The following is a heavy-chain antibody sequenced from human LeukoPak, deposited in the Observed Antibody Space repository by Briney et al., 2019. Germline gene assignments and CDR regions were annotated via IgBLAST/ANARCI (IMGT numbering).Heavy chain of an antibody. Sequence: ASVKVSYKASGYTFTSYGISWVRQAPGQGLEWMGWISAKKGNTDYAQKLQGRVTMTTDTSTSTAYMELRSLRSDNTAVYYCARDMYSSGRVPFDYWGQGTLVTVSS. D-gene: IGHD6-19*01. J-gene: IGHJ4*02. CDR1: GYTFTSYG. V-gene: IGHV1-18*01. CDR2: ISAKKGNT. CDR3: ARDMYSSGRVPFDY.